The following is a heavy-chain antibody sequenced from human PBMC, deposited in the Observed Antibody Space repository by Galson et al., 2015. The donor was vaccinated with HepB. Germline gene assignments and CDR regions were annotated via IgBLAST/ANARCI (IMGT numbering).Heavy chain of an antibody. J-gene: IGHJ2*01. CDR2: IYPGDSDT. D-gene: IGHD3-3*01. V-gene: IGHV5-51*03. CDR1: GYSFTSYW. CDR3: ARPYYDFWSGYQNTQNYWYFDL. Sequence: QSGAEVKKPGESLKISCKGSGYSFTSYWIGWVRQMPGKGLEWMGIIYPGDSDTRYSPSFQGQVTISADKSISTAYLQWSSLKASDTAMYYCARPYYDFWSGYQNTQNYWYFDLWGRGTLVTVSS.